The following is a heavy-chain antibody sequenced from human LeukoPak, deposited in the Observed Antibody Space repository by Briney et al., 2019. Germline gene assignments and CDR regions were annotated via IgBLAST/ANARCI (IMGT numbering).Heavy chain of an antibody. CDR1: GFTVSSNY. Sequence: PGGSLRLSCAASGFTVSSNYMSWVRQAPGKGLEWVSVIYSGGSTYYADSVKGRFTISRDNSKNTLYLQMNSLRAEDTALYFCATRQFCSGGTCYGLSFWGQGTMVTISS. CDR2: IYSGGST. CDR3: ATRQFCSGGTCYGLSF. D-gene: IGHD2-15*01. J-gene: IGHJ3*01. V-gene: IGHV3-53*01.